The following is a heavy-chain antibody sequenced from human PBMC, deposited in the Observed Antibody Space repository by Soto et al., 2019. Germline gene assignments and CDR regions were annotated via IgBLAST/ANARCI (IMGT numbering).Heavy chain of an antibody. V-gene: IGHV3-23*01. CDR2: ISGSGGST. Sequence: PGGSLRLSCAASGFTFSSYAMSWVRQAPGKGLEWVSAISGSGGSTYYADSVKGRFTISRDNSKNTLYLQMNSLRAEDTAVYYCAKDPIDWGSGSYTGNNDAFDIWGQGTMVTVSS. D-gene: IGHD3-10*01. CDR1: GFTFSSYA. CDR3: AKDPIDWGSGSYTGNNDAFDI. J-gene: IGHJ3*02.